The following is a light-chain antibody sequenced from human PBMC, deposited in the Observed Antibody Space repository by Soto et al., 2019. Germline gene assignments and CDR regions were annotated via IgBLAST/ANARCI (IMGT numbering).Light chain of an antibody. CDR3: QHYNSWPGGFT. Sequence: EIVMTQSPATLSVSPGERAALSCRASQSIGSKLAWYQQKLGQAPRLLIYAASTRATGIPARFSGSGSGTEFTLTISSLQSEDFGVYYCQHYNSWPGGFTFRPGTKVDIK. J-gene: IGKJ3*01. CDR1: QSIGSK. V-gene: IGKV3-15*01. CDR2: AAS.